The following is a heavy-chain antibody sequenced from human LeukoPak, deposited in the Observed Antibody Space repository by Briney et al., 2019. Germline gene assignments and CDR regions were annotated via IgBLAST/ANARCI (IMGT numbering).Heavy chain of an antibody. Sequence: KSSETLSLTCTVSGGSISSYYWSWIRQPPGKGLEWIGYIYHSGSTNYNPSLKSRVTISVDTSKNQFSLKLSSVTAADTAVYYCATTAAITAPDNYFDSWGQGTLVTVSS. CDR3: ATTAAITAPDNYFDS. CDR1: GGSISSYY. D-gene: IGHD6-6*01. V-gene: IGHV4-59*01. CDR2: IYHSGST. J-gene: IGHJ4*02.